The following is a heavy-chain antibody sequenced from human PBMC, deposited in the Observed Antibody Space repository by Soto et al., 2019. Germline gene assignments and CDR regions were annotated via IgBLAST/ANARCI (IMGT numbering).Heavy chain of an antibody. CDR3: ASSAYCGGDCFRLFDY. V-gene: IGHV4-4*02. CDR2: IHHSGST. Sequence: QVQLQESGPGLVKPSGTLSLTCAVSGGSISSSSWWTWVRQPPGKGLEWIGEIHHSGSTNYNPSLKSRVTISVDKSKNQFPLRLSSVTAADSAVYYCASSAYCGGDCFRLFDYWGQGTLVTVSS. J-gene: IGHJ4*02. CDR1: GGSISSSSW. D-gene: IGHD2-21*02.